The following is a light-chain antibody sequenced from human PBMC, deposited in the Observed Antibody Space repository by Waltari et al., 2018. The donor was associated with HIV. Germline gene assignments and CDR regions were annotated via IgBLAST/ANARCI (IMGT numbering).Light chain of an antibody. Sequence: QSALTQPASVSGSPGPSITMSCPGSSSEDGCYNYVSWYQQHPGKAPKVLIYDVSDRPSGVSDRFSGFKSGNTASLTISGLQAEDEADYYCSSYTSSGTVAFGGGTTLTVL. CDR1: SSEDGCYNY. V-gene: IGLV2-14*03. CDR2: DVS. CDR3: SSYTSSGTVA. J-gene: IGLJ3*02.